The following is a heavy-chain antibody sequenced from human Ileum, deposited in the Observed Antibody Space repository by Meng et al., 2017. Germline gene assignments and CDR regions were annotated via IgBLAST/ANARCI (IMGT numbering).Heavy chain of an antibody. V-gene: IGHV4-38-2*02. CDR3: ARAGPEMATITPKLEFDY. CDR1: GYSISSGYY. D-gene: IGHD5-24*01. J-gene: IGHJ4*02. Sequence: SETLSLTCTVSGYSISSGYYWGWIRQPPGKGLEWIGSIYHSGSTYYNPSLKSRVTISVDTSKNQFSLKLSSVTAADTAVYYCARAGPEMATITPKLEFDYWGQGTLVTVSS. CDR2: IYHSGST.